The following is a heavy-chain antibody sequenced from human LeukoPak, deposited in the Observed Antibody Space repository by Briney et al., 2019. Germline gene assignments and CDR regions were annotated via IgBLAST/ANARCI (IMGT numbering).Heavy chain of an antibody. CDR3: ARARLGGTNWFDP. J-gene: IGHJ5*02. Sequence: SETLSLTCTVSGGSISSSSYYWGWIRQPPGKGLEWIGSIYYSGSTYYNPSLKSRVTISVDTSKNQFSLKLSSVTAADTAVYYCARARLGGTNWFDPWGQGTLVTVSS. V-gene: IGHV4-39*07. CDR2: IYYSGST. D-gene: IGHD1-26*01. CDR1: GGSISSSSYY.